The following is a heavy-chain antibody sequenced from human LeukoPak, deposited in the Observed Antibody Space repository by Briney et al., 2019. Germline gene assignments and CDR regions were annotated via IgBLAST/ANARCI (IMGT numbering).Heavy chain of an antibody. CDR2: INPNGGTT. CDR3: ERGVGISSWHYFGH. D-gene: IGHD6-13*01. Sequence: ASVKVSCKASGYTFTSYFIHWVRQAPGQGLEWMGIINPNGGTTTYAQKFQGRVNMTRDTSTSTVYMELSSLRSEDTAVYYCERGVGISSWHYFGHWGQGTLVTVSS. CDR1: GYTFTSYF. J-gene: IGHJ4*02. V-gene: IGHV1-46*01.